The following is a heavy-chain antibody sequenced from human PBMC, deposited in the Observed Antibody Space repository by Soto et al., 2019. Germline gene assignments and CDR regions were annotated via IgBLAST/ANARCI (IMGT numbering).Heavy chain of an antibody. V-gene: IGHV4-4*02. J-gene: IGHJ6*02. CDR1: GGSINNNFW. D-gene: IGHD2-15*01. Sequence: SSETLSLTCAVSGGSINNNFWSWVRQPPGKGLEWIGEIYQTGSINYNPSLRSRVTISVDKSKNQLSLKVDSVTAADTAFYYCVRTLYGYCSGGSCYPAYYYYYGMDVWGQGTTVTVSS. CDR3: VRTLYGYCSGGSCYPAYYYYYGMDV. CDR2: IYQTGSI.